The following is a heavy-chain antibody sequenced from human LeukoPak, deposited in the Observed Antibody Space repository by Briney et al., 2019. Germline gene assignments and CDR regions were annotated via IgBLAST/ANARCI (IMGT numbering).Heavy chain of an antibody. J-gene: IGHJ4*02. D-gene: IGHD2-2*01. CDR3: ARSRCSSTSCYYPKYYFDY. CDR2: INHSGST. Sequence: SETLSLTCAVYGGSFSGYYWSWIRQPPGKGLEWIGEINHSGSTNYNPSLKSRVTISADTSKNQFSLKLSSVTAADTAVYYCARSRCSSTSCYYPKYYFDYWGQGTLVTVSS. V-gene: IGHV4-34*01. CDR1: GGSFSGYY.